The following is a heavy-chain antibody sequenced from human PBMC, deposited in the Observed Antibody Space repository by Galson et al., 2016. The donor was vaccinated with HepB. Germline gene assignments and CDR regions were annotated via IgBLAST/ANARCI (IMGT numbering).Heavy chain of an antibody. D-gene: IGHD4-11*01. Sequence: SVKVSCKASGYTFTSNGISWVRQAPGQVLEWLGWISANSGNTIYAQKFQDSVTMTRDTSASTVYMDLRSLRSDDTAVDYCARDVQFRFDYWGQGTLVTVSS. J-gene: IGHJ4*02. V-gene: IGHV1-18*01. CDR2: ISANSGNT. CDR1: GYTFTSNG. CDR3: ARDVQFRFDY.